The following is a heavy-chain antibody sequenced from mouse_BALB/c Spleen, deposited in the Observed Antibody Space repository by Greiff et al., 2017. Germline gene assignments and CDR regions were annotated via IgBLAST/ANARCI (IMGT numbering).Heavy chain of an antibody. V-gene: IGHV1S53*02. CDR3: NGVIGGGAY. CDR1: GYTFTDHA. Sequence: VQLQESDAELVKPGASVKISCKASGYTFTDHAIHWVKQKPEQGLEWIGYISPGNGDIKYNEKFKGKATLTADKSSSTAYMQLNSLTSEDSAVYFCNGVIGGGAYWGQGTLVTVSA. CDR2: ISPGNGDI. D-gene: IGHD1-2*01. J-gene: IGHJ3*01.